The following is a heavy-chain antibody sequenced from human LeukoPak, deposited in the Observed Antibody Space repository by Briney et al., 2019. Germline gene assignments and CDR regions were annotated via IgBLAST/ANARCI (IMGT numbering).Heavy chain of an antibody. Sequence: GGSLRLSCTASGFSFSSYYMTWVRQAPGKGLAWVSAISGSGGSTYYADSVKGRFTISRDNAKNSLYLQMNSLSAEDTAIYYCARDSSLLWLGELSGYFDYWGQGTLVTVSS. CDR3: ARDSSLLWLGELSGYFDY. D-gene: IGHD3-10*01. V-gene: IGHV3-48*03. CDR1: GFSFSSYY. CDR2: ISGSGGST. J-gene: IGHJ4*02.